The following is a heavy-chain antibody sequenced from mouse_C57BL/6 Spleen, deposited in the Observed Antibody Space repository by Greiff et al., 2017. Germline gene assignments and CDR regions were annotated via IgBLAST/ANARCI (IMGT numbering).Heavy chain of an antibody. D-gene: IGHD3-2*02. J-gene: IGHJ3*01. Sequence: EVKLMESGGGLVKPGGSLKLSCAASGFTFSSYAMSWVRQTPEKRLEWVATISDGGSYTYYPDNVKGRFTSSRDNAKNNLYLQMSHLKSEDTAMYYCAREGTQLRLRGFAYWGQGTLVTVSA. V-gene: IGHV5-4*01. CDR2: ISDGGSYT. CDR1: GFTFSSYA. CDR3: AREGTQLRLRGFAY.